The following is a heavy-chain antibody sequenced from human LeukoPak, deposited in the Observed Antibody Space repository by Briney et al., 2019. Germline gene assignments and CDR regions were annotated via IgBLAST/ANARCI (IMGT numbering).Heavy chain of an antibody. CDR2: INSDGRTT. J-gene: IGHJ4*02. Sequence: GGSLRLSCAASGFTFSNYWMHWVRQARGKGLVWVSHINSDGRTTTYADSVKGRFTISRDNAKNTLYLQMNSLGAEDTAVYYCARGFVEVASVTMGYWGQGTLVTVSS. CDR3: ARGFVEVASVTMGY. D-gene: IGHD5-24*01. CDR1: GFTFSNYW. V-gene: IGHV3-74*01.